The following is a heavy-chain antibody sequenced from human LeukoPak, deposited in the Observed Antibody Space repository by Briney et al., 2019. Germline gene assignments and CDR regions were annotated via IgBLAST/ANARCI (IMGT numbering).Heavy chain of an antibody. Sequence: GRSLRLSCAASGFTFSSYAMHWVRQAPGKGLEWVAVISYDGSNKYYADSVKGRFTISRDNSKNTLYLQMNSLRAEDTAVYHCARDEPGGSDYWGQGTPVTVSS. CDR2: ISYDGSNK. V-gene: IGHV3-30-3*01. CDR3: ARDEPGGSDY. J-gene: IGHJ4*02. D-gene: IGHD2-15*01. CDR1: GFTFSSYA.